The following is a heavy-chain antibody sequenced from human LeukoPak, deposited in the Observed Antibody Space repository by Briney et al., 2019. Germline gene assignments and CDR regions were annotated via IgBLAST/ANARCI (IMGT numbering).Heavy chain of an antibody. CDR3: AKGGEVVSATRVDY. CDR1: GFTFGSYS. D-gene: IGHD2-15*01. Sequence: PGGSLRLSCVASGFTFGSYSMNWVRQAPGKGLEWVSALSGSGGSTYYANSVKGRFTISRENSKNTLYLQMNSLRAEDTAVYYCAKGGEVVSATRVDYWGQGTLVSVSS. V-gene: IGHV3-23*01. J-gene: IGHJ4*02. CDR2: LSGSGGST.